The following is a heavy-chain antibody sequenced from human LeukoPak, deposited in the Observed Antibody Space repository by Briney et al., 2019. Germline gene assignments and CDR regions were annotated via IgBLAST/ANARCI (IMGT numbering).Heavy chain of an antibody. V-gene: IGHV3-23*01. CDR2: VGGSGVST. CDR1: GFTFSSYA. CDR3: AKDYRGSGTYREAFNT. J-gene: IGHJ3*02. D-gene: IGHD1-26*01. Sequence: GGSLRLSCAASGFTFSSYAMSWVRQAPGRGLEWVSAVGGSGVSTYYADSVKGRFTISRDNSKDTLYLQMNSLRAEDTAVYYCAKDYRGSGTYREAFNTWGQGTVVTVSS.